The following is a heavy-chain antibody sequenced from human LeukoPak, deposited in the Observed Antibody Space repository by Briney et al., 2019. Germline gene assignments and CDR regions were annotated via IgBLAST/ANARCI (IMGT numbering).Heavy chain of an antibody. CDR3: ARESSGWWVDY. D-gene: IGHD6-19*01. Sequence: PGGSLRLPCAASGFTVSSSDMSWVRQAPGKGLEWVSVIYSGGSTYYADSVKGRFTISRDNSKNTLYLQMNSLRAEDTAVYYCARESSGWWVDYWGQGTLVTVSS. CDR2: IYSGGST. J-gene: IGHJ4*02. CDR1: GFTVSSSD. V-gene: IGHV3-66*01.